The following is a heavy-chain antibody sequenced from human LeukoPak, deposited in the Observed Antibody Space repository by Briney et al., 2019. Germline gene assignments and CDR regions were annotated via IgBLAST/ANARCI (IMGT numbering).Heavy chain of an antibody. CDR1: GYTFTSYG. J-gene: IGHJ4*02. D-gene: IGHD6-13*01. CDR2: ISAYNGNT. V-gene: IGHV1-18*01. Sequence: ASVKVSCKASGYTFTSYGISWVRQAPGQGLEWMGWISAYNGNTNYAQKFQGRVTTTRDTSTSTVYMELSSLRSEDTAVYYCASQLSYSSSWYSFDYWGQGTLVTASS. CDR3: ASQLSYSSSWYSFDY.